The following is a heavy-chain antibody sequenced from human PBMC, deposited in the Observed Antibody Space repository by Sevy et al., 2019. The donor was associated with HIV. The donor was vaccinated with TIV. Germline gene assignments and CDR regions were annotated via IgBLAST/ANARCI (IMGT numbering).Heavy chain of an antibody. CDR3: VVLLSFGDFDY. CDR2: ISYDGSNK. J-gene: IGHJ4*02. Sequence: GGSLRLSCAASGFTFSSYAMHWVRQAPGKGLEWVAVISYDGSNKYYADSVKGRFTISRDNSKNTLYLQMNSLKTEDTAVYYCVVLLSFGDFDYWGQGTLVTVSS. D-gene: IGHD3-10*01. CDR1: GFTFSSYA. V-gene: IGHV3-30-3*01.